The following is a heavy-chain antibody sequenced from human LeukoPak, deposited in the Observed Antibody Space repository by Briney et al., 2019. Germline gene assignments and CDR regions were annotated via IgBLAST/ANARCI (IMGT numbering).Heavy chain of an antibody. Sequence: SETLSLTCTVSGGSISSSSYYWGWIRQPAGKGLEWIGRIYTSGTTHYNPSLKSRVTMSVDTSKNQFSLRLTSVTAADTAVYFCATLVSTRYYFDYWGQGTLVTVSS. CDR2: IYTSGTT. V-gene: IGHV4-61*02. CDR3: ATLVSTRYYFDY. J-gene: IGHJ4*02. CDR1: GGSISSSSYY. D-gene: IGHD5/OR15-5a*01.